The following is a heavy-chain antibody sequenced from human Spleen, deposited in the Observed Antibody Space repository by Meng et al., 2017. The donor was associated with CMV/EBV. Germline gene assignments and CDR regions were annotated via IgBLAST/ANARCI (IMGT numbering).Heavy chain of an antibody. J-gene: IGHJ5*01. V-gene: IGHV4-34*12. D-gene: IGHD1-26*01. CDR3: AVGGGVGATRWFDY. CDR1: FGSFSIYY. CDR2: IIPTGSG. Sequence: GGGRVDAAATLALPRAVSFGSFSIYYWNLIRHPPGKGLGWVGEIIPTGSGNNNPSLKSGVTISVDTTYKHFSLNPSSVTAADPAVEYCAVGGGVGATRWFDYWGQGTLVTVSS.